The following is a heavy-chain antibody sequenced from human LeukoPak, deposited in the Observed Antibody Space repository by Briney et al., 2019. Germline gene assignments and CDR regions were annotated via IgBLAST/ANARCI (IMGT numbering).Heavy chain of an antibody. CDR2: IYHSGST. V-gene: IGHV4-38-2*01. J-gene: IGHJ4*02. CDR3: ARAYDSSGCFDY. D-gene: IGHD3-22*01. Sequence: SETLSLTCAVSGYSISSGYYWGWIRQPPGKGLEWIGSIYHSGSTYYNPSLKSRVTISVDTSKNQFSLKLSSVTAADTAVYYCARAYDSSGCFDYWGQGTLVTVSS. CDR1: GYSISSGYY.